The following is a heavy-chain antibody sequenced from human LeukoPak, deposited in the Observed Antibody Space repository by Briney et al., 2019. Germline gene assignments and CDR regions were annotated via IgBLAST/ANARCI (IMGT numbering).Heavy chain of an antibody. Sequence: GSLRLSCAASGFTFDDYGMSWIRQPPGKGLEWIGEINHSGSTNYNPSLKSRVTISVDTSKNQFSLKLSSVTAADTAVYYCARHLYYYYYYYMDVWGKGTTVTISS. CDR3: ARHLYYYYYYYMDV. CDR1: GFTFDDYG. CDR2: INHSGST. J-gene: IGHJ6*03. V-gene: IGHV4-34*01.